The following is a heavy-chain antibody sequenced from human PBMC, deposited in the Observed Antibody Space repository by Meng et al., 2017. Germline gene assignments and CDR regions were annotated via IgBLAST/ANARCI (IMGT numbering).Heavy chain of an antibody. D-gene: IGHD6-19*01. V-gene: IGHV3-15*01. CDR2: IWSKTDGATA. Sequence: GESLKISCAVSGFTFTNGWVHWVRQAPGKGLEWVGRIWSKTDGATADYAAPAQGRFTISTDDSENTLYLQMSSLKIEDTAVYYCLKYNSGWAWGQGTLVTRLL. CDR1: GFTFTNGW. CDR3: LKYNSGWA. J-gene: IGHJ5*02.